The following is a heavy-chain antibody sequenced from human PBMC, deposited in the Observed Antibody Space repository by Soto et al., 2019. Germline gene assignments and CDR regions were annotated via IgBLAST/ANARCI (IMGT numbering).Heavy chain of an antibody. D-gene: IGHD6-6*01. CDR1: GYTFTSYG. CDR3: ARAPDGSSWVWCAP. Sequence: QVQLVQSGAEVKKPGASVKVSCKASGYTFTSYGISWVRQAPGQGLEWMGWTSAYNGNTNYAQKLQGRVTMTTDTSARTAYMERRSPRSDDTAAYYWARAPDGSSWVWCAPWGQGTLVTVSS. V-gene: IGHV1-18*01. J-gene: IGHJ5*02. CDR2: TSAYNGNT.